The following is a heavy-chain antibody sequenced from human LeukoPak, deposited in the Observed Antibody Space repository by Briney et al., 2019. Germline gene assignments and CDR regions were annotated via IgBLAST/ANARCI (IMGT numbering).Heavy chain of an antibody. CDR1: GFTFSSYA. J-gene: IGHJ4*02. V-gene: IGHV3-30-3*01. CDR2: ISYDGSNK. Sequence: KAGGSLRLSCAASGFTFSSYAMSWVRQAPGKGLEWVAVISYDGSNKYYADSVKGRFTISRDNSKNTLYLQMNSLRAEDTAVYYCARDHCSSTSCYAGMGYWGQGTLVTVSS. D-gene: IGHD2-2*01. CDR3: ARDHCSSTSCYAGMGY.